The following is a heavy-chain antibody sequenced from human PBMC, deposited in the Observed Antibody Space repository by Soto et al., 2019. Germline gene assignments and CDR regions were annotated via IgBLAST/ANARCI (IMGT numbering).Heavy chain of an antibody. V-gene: IGHV3-20*04. CDR3: AREKYYGSGSYYYYYYGMDV. D-gene: IGHD3-10*01. Sequence: PGGSLRLSCAASGFTFSSYWMHWVRQAPGKGLEWVSGINWNGGSTGYADSVKGRFTISRDNAKNSLYLQMNSLRAEDTALYYCAREKYYGSGSYYYYYYGMDVWGQGTTVTVSS. CDR1: GFTFSSYW. CDR2: INWNGGST. J-gene: IGHJ6*02.